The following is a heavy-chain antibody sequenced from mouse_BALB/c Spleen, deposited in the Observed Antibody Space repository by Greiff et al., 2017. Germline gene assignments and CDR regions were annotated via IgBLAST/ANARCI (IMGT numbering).Heavy chain of an antibody. Sequence: EVQLVESGGGLVQPGGSRKLSCAASGFTFSSFGMHWVRQAPEKGLEWVAYISSGSSTIYYADTVKGRFTISRDNPKNTLFLQMTSLRSEDTAMYYCARWGYGNYGKDAMDYWGQGTSVTVSS. J-gene: IGHJ4*01. CDR2: ISSGSSTI. CDR1: GFTFSSFG. CDR3: ARWGYGNYGKDAMDY. V-gene: IGHV5-17*02. D-gene: IGHD2-1*01.